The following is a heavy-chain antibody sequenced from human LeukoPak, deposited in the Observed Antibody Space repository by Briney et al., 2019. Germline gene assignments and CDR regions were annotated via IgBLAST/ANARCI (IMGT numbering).Heavy chain of an antibody. Sequence: GGSLRLSCAASGFTFSSYWMSWVRQAPGKGLEWVGRIKSKTDGGTTDYAAPVKGRFTISRDDSKNTLYLQMNSLKTEDTAVYYCTTDHYYGSGADYWGQGTLVTVSS. CDR3: TTDHYYGSGADY. J-gene: IGHJ4*02. CDR1: GFTFSSYW. V-gene: IGHV3-15*01. CDR2: IKSKTDGGTT. D-gene: IGHD3-10*01.